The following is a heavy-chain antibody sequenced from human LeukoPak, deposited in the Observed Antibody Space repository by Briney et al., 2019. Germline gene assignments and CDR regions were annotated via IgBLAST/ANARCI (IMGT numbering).Heavy chain of an antibody. CDR3: AGCGGDCAVDY. Sequence: PGGSLRLSCAASGFTFSSYAMTWVRQAPGKGLNWVTGITGNGDTTYYADSVRGRFTISRDNSKNTLYLQMNSLRAEDTAVYYCAGCGGDCAVDYWGQGTLVTVSS. V-gene: IGHV3-23*01. D-gene: IGHD2-21*02. J-gene: IGHJ4*02. CDR2: ITGNGDTT. CDR1: GFTFSSYA.